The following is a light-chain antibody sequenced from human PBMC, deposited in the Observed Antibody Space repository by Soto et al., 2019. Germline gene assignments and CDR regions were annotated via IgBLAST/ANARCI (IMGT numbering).Light chain of an antibody. Sequence: DIQMTQSPSSVSAFVGYRVTITFLASQNIDKWIAWYQQKPGKAPKLLIYAASSLRGGVPSRFSGSGSGTDFTLTISSLQPEDFATYSCQQARSLPITFGQGPRLEIK. CDR2: AAS. J-gene: IGKJ5*01. V-gene: IGKV1-12*01. CDR3: QQARSLPIT. CDR1: QNIDKW.